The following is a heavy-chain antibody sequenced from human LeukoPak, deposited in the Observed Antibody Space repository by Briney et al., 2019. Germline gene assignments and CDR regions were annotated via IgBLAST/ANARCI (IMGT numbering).Heavy chain of an antibody. J-gene: IGHJ6*03. CDR2: IYSGGST. Sequence: PGGALRLSRAASWFTVSRNYIGWVRQAPGEGLGWGFVIYSGGSTYYVGSAKGRFTISRDNPKNTLYLQMNSLRAEDTAVYYCARRLDYYMDVWGKGTTVTVSS. D-gene: IGHD6-25*01. V-gene: IGHV3-53*01. CDR3: ARRLDYYMDV. CDR1: WFTVSRNY.